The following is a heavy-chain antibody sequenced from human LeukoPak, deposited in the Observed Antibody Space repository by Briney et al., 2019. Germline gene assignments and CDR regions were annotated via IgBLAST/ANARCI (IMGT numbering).Heavy chain of an antibody. CDR3: ARRGGDSTGHLGDFDY. V-gene: IGHV3-21*01. J-gene: IGHJ4*02. CDR1: GFTFNIYT. CDR2: ISSTSSDI. D-gene: IGHD3-22*01. Sequence: PGGSLRLSCAASGFTFNIYTINWVRQGPGKGLEWVSSISSTSSDIHYADSVKGRFTIFRDNAKNSLYLQMDSLRAEDTAVYYCARRGGDSTGHLGDFDYWGQGTLVTVSS.